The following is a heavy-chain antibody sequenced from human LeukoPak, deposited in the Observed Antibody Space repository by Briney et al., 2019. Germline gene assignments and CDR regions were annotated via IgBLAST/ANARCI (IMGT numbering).Heavy chain of an antibody. CDR1: GDSVSNGNYY. CDR2: IYYTGNT. V-gene: IGHV4-61*01. D-gene: IGHD3-10*01. J-gene: IGHJ4*02. Sequence: SETLSLTCTVSGDSVSNGNYYWSWLRQPPGQPLEWIGYIYYTGNTYYNPSLEGRVTLSVDTSKNQFSVKLSSVTAADTAVYYCARSQNYYGSGDYWSQGTLVTVSS. CDR3: ARSQNYYGSGDY.